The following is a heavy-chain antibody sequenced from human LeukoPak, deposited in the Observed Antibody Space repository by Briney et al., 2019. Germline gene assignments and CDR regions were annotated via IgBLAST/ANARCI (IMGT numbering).Heavy chain of an antibody. Sequence: GGSLRLSCFASGFSFSIYWMHWVRQASGKGLVWVSRITSDGSTTNYADSVEGRFTISRDNAKNTLFLQMNSLRAEDTAVYYCARGWETKGVGAFYIWGQRKMVTGS. V-gene: IGHV3-74*01. CDR1: GFSFSIYW. CDR3: ARGWETKGVGAFYI. CDR2: ITSDGSTT. D-gene: IGHD1-26*01. J-gene: IGHJ3*02.